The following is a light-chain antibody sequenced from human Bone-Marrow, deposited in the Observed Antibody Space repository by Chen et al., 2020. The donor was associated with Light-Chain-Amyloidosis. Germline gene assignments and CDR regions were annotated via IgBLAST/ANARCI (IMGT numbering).Light chain of an antibody. CDR2: EGT. CDR1: SRDVGNYNL. CDR3: CSYTGSSFYYV. V-gene: IGLV2-23*01. J-gene: IGLJ1*01. Sequence: QSALTQPASVSGSPGQAITLSCNGTSRDVGNYNLVSWYQQHPGKADKLTIYEGTKRPSVVSHRFSGSKSGNTASLTISGLQADDEADYYCCSYTGSSFYYVFGTGTKVTVL.